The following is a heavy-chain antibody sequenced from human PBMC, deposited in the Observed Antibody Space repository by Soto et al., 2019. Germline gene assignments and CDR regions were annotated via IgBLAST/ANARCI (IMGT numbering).Heavy chain of an antibody. J-gene: IGHJ4*02. CDR2: ISDDGSTI. V-gene: IGHV3-30*18. CDR3: AKVADYVITN. D-gene: IGHD4-17*01. Sequence: QLVEFGGGVVQPGGSLRLSCVASGFSFSDHGFHWVRQAPGKGLEWVAVISDDGSTIFYGDSVKGRCAISRDNSKKTLHLQMSSLRAEDTATYYCAKVADYVITNWGQGTLVSVSS. CDR1: GFSFSDHG.